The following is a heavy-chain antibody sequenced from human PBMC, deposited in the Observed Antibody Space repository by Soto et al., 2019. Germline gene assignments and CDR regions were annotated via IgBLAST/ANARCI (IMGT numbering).Heavy chain of an antibody. CDR3: ASMIVGATNERLDDFDI. CDR2: IYYSGST. J-gene: IGHJ3*02. D-gene: IGHD1-26*01. Sequence: PSETLSLTCTVSGGSISSSSYYWGWIRQPPGKGLEWIGSIYYSGSTYYNPSLKSRVTISVDTSKNQFSLKLSSVTAADTAVYYCASMIVGATNERLDDFDIWGQGTTVTVSS. V-gene: IGHV4-39*01. CDR1: GGSISSSSYY.